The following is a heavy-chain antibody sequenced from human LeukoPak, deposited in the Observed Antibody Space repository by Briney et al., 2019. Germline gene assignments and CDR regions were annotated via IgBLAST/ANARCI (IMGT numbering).Heavy chain of an antibody. CDR2: LSPSGST. Sequence: SGTLSLTCTVSGGSISTSYWSWIRQPAGKGPEWIGRLSPSGSTNYNPSLKSRVTMSVDTSNNQFSLELRSVTAADTAVYYCARDPNSALWGQGTLVTVSS. V-gene: IGHV4-4*07. CDR1: GGSISTSY. J-gene: IGHJ4*02. D-gene: IGHD4-23*01. CDR3: ARDPNSAL.